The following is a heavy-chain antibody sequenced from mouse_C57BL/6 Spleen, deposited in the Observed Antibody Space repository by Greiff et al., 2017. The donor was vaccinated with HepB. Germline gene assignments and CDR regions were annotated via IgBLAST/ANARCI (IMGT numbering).Heavy chain of an antibody. CDR3: ARRGGSSYDWYFDV. D-gene: IGHD1-1*01. CDR2: IHPNSGST. CDR1: GYTFTSYW. Sequence: VQLQQPGAELVKPGASVKLSCKASGYTFTSYWMHWVKQRPGQGLEWIGRIHPNSGSTNYNEKFKSKATLTVDKSSSTSYMQLSSLTSEDSAVYYCARRGGSSYDWYFDVWGTGTTVTVSS. J-gene: IGHJ1*03. V-gene: IGHV1-64*01.